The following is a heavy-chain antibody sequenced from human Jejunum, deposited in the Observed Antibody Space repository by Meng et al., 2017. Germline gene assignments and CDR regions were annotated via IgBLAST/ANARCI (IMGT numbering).Heavy chain of an antibody. Sequence: QVHLRESGPGLVKPSGTLSLTCEVSGDSISSTSWWDWLRQPPGKGLEWIGEIYHSGRSNFIPSLKSRVSISLDESKNQFSLTLNSVTAADTAVYYCARGVGDIRFGFDYWGQGSLVTVSS. D-gene: IGHD3-16*01. V-gene: IGHV4-4*02. CDR3: ARGVGDIRFGFDY. CDR2: IYHSGRS. CDR1: GDSISSTSW. J-gene: IGHJ4*02.